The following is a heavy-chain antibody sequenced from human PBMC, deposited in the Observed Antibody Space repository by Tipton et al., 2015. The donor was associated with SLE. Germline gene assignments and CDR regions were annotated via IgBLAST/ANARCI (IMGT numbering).Heavy chain of an antibody. Sequence: TLSLTCTVSGGSISSSSYYWGWIRQPPGKGLEWIGSIYYSGSTNYNPSLKSRFTISVDTSKNHFSLKLSSVTAADTAVYYCAIFGGPAAIHQDAFDIWGQGTMVTVSS. D-gene: IGHD2-2*02. CDR1: GGSISSSSYY. V-gene: IGHV4-39*07. CDR3: AIFGGPAAIHQDAFDI. J-gene: IGHJ3*02. CDR2: IYYSGST.